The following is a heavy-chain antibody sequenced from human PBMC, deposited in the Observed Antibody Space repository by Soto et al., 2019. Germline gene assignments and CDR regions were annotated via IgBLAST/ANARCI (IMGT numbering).Heavy chain of an antibody. D-gene: IGHD2-15*01. J-gene: IGHJ4*02. CDR3: ARAEVAAPGY. Sequence: RQALGKGLEWVAVIWYDGSNKYYADSVKGRFTISRDNSKNTLYLQMNSLRAEDTAVYYCARAEVAAPGYWGQGTLVTVSS. CDR2: IWYDGSNK. V-gene: IGHV3-33*01.